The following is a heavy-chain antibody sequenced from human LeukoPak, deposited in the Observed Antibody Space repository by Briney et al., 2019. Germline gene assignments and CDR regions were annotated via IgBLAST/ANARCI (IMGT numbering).Heavy chain of an antibody. D-gene: IGHD3-16*01. CDR3: ARRLGGRDAFDI. J-gene: IGHJ3*02. CDR1: GGSISSYY. Sequence: SETLSLTCTVSGGSISSYYWSWIRQPPGKGLEWIGYIYDSGSTNYNPSRVTISVETSKNQFSLKLSSVTAADTAMYYCARRLGGRDAFDIWGQGTMVTVSS. V-gene: IGHV4-59*01. CDR2: IYDSGST.